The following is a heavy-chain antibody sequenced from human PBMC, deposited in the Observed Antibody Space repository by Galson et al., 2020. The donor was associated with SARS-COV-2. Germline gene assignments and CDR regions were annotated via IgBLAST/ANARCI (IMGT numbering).Heavy chain of an antibody. Sequence: GESLKISCAASGFIFNTFAMHWVRQTPGKGLEWVAIISYDGTTKYNADSVKGQFTISRDTSKNPLFLQINSLRPEDSAVYYCAGEGPDYSSSYFDSWGRGTLVIVSS. J-gene: IGHJ4*02. CDR2: ISYDGTTK. V-gene: IGHV3-30*01. CDR1: GFIFNTFA. CDR3: AGEGPDYSSSYFDS. D-gene: IGHD6-6*01.